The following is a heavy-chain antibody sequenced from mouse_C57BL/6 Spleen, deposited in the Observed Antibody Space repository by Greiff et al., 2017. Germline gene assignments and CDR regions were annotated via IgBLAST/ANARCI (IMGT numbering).Heavy chain of an antibody. Sequence: EVQLQQSGPELVKPGASVKMSCKASGYTFTDYNMHWVKQSHGKSLEWIGYINPNNGGTSYNKKFKGKATLSVNKSSSTAYMGLRSLTSEDSAVYYCARFYDYPLDYWGQGTTLTVSS. CDR2: INPNNGGT. CDR3: ARFYDYPLDY. V-gene: IGHV1-22*01. CDR1: GYTFTDYN. D-gene: IGHD2-4*01. J-gene: IGHJ2*01.